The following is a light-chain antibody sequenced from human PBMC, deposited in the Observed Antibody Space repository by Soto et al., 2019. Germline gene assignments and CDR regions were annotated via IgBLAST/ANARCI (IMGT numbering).Light chain of an antibody. Sequence: QSVLTQPPSVSGAPGQRVTISCTGSSSNIGAGYDVHWYQPLPGTAPKLLIYGNSNRPSGVPDRFSGSKSGTSASLAITGLQAEDEADYCCQSYDSSLSGSGVFGGGTKLTVL. CDR3: QSYDSSLSGSGV. V-gene: IGLV1-40*01. CDR2: GNS. J-gene: IGLJ3*02. CDR1: SSNIGAGYD.